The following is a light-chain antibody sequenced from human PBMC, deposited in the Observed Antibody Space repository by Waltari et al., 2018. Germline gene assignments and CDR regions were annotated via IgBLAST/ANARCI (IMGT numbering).Light chain of an antibody. CDR1: QSVSSN. CDR2: GAS. CDR3: QQYNNWRT. J-gene: IGKJ1*01. Sequence: EIVMTQSPATLSVSPGERATPPCRASQSVSSNLAWYQQKPGQAPRLLIYGASTRATGIPARFSGSGSGTEFTLTISSLQSEDFAVYYCQQYNNWRTFGQGTKVEIK. V-gene: IGKV3-15*01.